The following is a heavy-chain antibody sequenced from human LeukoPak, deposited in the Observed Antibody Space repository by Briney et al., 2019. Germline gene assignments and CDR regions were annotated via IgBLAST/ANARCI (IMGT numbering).Heavy chain of an antibody. Sequence: ASVKVSCKASGGTFSSYAISWVRQAPGQGLEWMGGIIPIFGTANYAQKFQGRVTITADESTSTAYMELSSLRSEDTAVYYCARAGTDYYDSSGYYTDAFDIRGQGTMVTVSS. CDR2: IIPIFGTA. CDR1: GGTFSSYA. D-gene: IGHD3-22*01. J-gene: IGHJ3*02. CDR3: ARAGTDYYDSSGYYTDAFDI. V-gene: IGHV1-69*13.